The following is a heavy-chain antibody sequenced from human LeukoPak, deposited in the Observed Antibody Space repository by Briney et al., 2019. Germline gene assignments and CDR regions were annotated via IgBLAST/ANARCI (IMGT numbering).Heavy chain of an antibody. CDR1: GGSISSYY. V-gene: IGHV4-59*01. Sequence: SETLSLTCTVSGGSISSYYCSWIRQPPGKGLEWIGYIYYSGSTNYNPSLRSRVTISVDTSKNQFSLKLSSVTAADTAVYYCARAHILTGYAFDYWGQGTLVTVSS. CDR3: ARAHILTGYAFDY. D-gene: IGHD3-9*01. J-gene: IGHJ4*02. CDR2: IYYSGST.